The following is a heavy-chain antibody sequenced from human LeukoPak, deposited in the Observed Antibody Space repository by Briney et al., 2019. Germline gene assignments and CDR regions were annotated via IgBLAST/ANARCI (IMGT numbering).Heavy chain of an antibody. D-gene: IGHD2-15*01. V-gene: IGHV4-30-4*01. CDR3: AGDVRSLLLIDY. J-gene: IGHJ4*02. CDR1: GGSISSGDYY. Sequence: SETLSLTCTVSGGSISSGDYYWSWIRQPPGKGLEWIGYIYYSGSTYYNPSLKSRVTISVHTSKNQFSLKLSSVTAADTAVYYCAGDVRSLLLIDYWGQGTLATVSS. CDR2: IYYSGST.